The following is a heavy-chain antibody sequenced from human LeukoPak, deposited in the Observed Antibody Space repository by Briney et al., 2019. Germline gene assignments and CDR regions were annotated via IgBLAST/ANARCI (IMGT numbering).Heavy chain of an antibody. D-gene: IGHD3-10*01. Sequence: GGSLRLSCAASGFTFSNYWMQWVRQAPGKGLVWVSRINGEGGTSYADSVKGRFTISSDNAKNTVHRQMNSLRAEDTAVYYCARDLVYGSGSCGHWGQGTLVTVSS. CDR3: ARDLVYGSGSCGH. CDR1: GFTFSNYW. J-gene: IGHJ4*02. V-gene: IGHV3-74*01. CDR2: INGEGGT.